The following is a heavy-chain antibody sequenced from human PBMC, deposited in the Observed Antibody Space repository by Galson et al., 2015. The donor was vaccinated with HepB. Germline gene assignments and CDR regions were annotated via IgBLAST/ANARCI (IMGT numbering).Heavy chain of an antibody. CDR2: LNPSGGST. CDR1: GFTFTTNNY. CDR3: ARDAEYGSGWLYFDY. V-gene: IGHV1-46*03. D-gene: IGHD6-19*01. J-gene: IGHJ4*02. Sequence: SVKVSCKASGFTFTTNNYIHWVRQAPGQGLEWMGMLNPSGGSTSYPQKFQGRVIMTRDTSTSTVYMELRGLRSEDTALYFCARDAEYGSGWLYFDYWGQGTLVTVSS.